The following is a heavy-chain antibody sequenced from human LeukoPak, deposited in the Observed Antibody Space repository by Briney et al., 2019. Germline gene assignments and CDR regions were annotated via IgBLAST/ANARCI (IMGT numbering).Heavy chain of an antibody. V-gene: IGHV1-69*13. CDR3: AFAWAGTTAYYFDY. CDR1: GGTFSSYA. CDR2: IIPIFGTA. D-gene: IGHD1-7*01. Sequence: ASVKVSCKASGGTFSSYAISWVRQAPGQGLEWMGGIIPIFGTANYAQKFQGRVTITADESTSTAYTELSSLRSEDTAVYYCAFAWAGTTAYYFDYWGQGTLVTVSS. J-gene: IGHJ4*02.